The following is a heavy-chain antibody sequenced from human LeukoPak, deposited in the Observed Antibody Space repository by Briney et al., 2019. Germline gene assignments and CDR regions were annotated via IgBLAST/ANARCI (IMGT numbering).Heavy chain of an antibody. J-gene: IGHJ4*02. CDR3: ARDLAYSRLDY. V-gene: IGHV3-7*01. Sequence: GGSLRLSCAASGFTFSSYAMSWVRQAPGKGLEWVASINPDGSEKYSVDSVEGRFTISRDNAKNLLYLQVNSLRVEDTAFYYCARDLAYSRLDYWGQGMLVTVSS. CDR1: GFTFSSYA. D-gene: IGHD5-18*01. CDR2: INPDGSEK.